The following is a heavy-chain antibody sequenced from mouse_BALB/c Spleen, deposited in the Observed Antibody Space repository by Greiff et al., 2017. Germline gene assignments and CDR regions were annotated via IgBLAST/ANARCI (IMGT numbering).Heavy chain of an antibody. D-gene: IGHD1-1*01. CDR1: GYTFTSYN. CDR2: IYPGNGDT. CDR3: ARREVYYYGSSYHYAMDY. Sequence: VQLQQSGAELVKPGASVKMSCKASGYTFTSYNMHWVKQTPGQGLEWIGAIYPGNGDTSYNQKFKGKATLTADKSSSTAYMQLSSLTSEDSAVYYCARREVYYYGSSYHYAMDYWGQGTSVTVSS. V-gene: IGHV1-12*01. J-gene: IGHJ4*01.